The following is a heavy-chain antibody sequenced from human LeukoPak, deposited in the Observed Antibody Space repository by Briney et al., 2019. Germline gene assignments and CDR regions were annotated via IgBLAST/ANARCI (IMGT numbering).Heavy chain of an antibody. CDR2: VRSKANSYAT. D-gene: IGHD6-13*01. J-gene: IGHJ4*02. Sequence: GGSLRLSCAASGFTFSGSAMHWVRQASGKGLEWVGRVRSKANSYATAYAASVKGRFTISRDDSKNTAYLQMNSLKTEDTAVYYCVRQYSSNWHYFDYWGQGTMVTVSS. CDR3: VRQYSSNWHYFDY. V-gene: IGHV3-73*01. CDR1: GFTFSGSA.